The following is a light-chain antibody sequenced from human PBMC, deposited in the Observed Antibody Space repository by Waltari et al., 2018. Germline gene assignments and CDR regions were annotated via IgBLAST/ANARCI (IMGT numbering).Light chain of an antibody. Sequence: EIVLTQSPATLSLSPGERATLSCSARQRVGSYLPWYHQRPGQAPRLLTPDASNRATGIPARFSGSGYETDFTLTISSLEPEDFAVYYCQQRNTWWTFGQGTKVEIK. CDR2: DAS. V-gene: IGKV3-11*01. CDR3: QQRNTWWT. CDR1: QRVGSY. J-gene: IGKJ1*01.